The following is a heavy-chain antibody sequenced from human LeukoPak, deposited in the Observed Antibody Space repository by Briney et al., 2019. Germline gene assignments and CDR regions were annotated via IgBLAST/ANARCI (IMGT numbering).Heavy chain of an antibody. CDR3: AKPSSTFDWLLWLDY. CDR1: GFTFSSYG. J-gene: IGHJ4*02. Sequence: GGSLRLSCAASGFTFSSYGMHWVRQAPGQGLEWVAVISYDGSNKYYTDSVKGRFTISRDNSKNPLYLQMNSLRAEDTAVYYCAKPSSTFDWLLWLDYWGQGTLVTVSS. D-gene: IGHD3-9*01. V-gene: IGHV3-30*18. CDR2: ISYDGSNK.